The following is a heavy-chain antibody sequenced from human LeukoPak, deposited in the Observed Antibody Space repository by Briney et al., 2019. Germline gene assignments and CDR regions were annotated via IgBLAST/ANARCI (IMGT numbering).Heavy chain of an antibody. CDR2: IYTSGST. Sequence: SETLSLTCTVSGGSISSYYWSWIRQPAGKGLEWIGRIYTSGSTDYNPSLKSRVTMSVDTSKNQFSLKLSSVTAADTAVYYCARAPIIVGATRSYYYYYMDVWGKGTTVTVSS. CDR1: GGSISSYY. V-gene: IGHV4-4*07. D-gene: IGHD1-26*01. J-gene: IGHJ6*03. CDR3: ARAPIIVGATRSYYYYYMDV.